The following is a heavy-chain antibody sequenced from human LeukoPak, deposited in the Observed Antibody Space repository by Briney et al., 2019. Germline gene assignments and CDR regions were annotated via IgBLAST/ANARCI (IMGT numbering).Heavy chain of an antibody. J-gene: IGHJ3*02. CDR3: ARWGLYGVDAFDI. V-gene: IGHV1-3*01. CDR1: GYTFTSYA. Sequence: GASVKVSCKASGYTFTSYAMHWVRQAPGQGLEWMGWINAGNGNTKYSQKFQGKVTITRDTSASTAYMELSSLRSEDTAVYYCARWGLYGVDAFDIWGQGTMVTVSS. D-gene: IGHD3-3*01. CDR2: INAGNGNT.